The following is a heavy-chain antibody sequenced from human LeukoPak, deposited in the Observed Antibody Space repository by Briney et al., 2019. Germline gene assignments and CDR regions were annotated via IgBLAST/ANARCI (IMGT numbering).Heavy chain of an antibody. CDR1: GYTFTDYN. Sequence: ASVKVSCKTSGYTFTDYNIHWVRQAPGQGLEWMGWIKPKTDEKKYAQKCQGRVTLTRDSAISTAYLDLSGLGADDTASYYCARGVGTSWFDPWGQGTLVTVSS. J-gene: IGHJ5*02. V-gene: IGHV1-2*02. D-gene: IGHD2-2*01. CDR2: IKPKTDEK. CDR3: ARGVGTSWFDP.